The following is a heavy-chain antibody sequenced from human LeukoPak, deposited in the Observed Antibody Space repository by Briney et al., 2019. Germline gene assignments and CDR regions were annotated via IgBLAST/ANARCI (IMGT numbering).Heavy chain of an antibody. D-gene: IGHD2-21*02. CDR3: AKGSDCPDN. CDR1: GFTFSSYG. J-gene: IGHJ4*02. Sequence: PGGSLRLSCAASGFTFSSYGMHWVRQAPGKGLEWVAVISYDGSNKYYADSVKGRFTITRDNSKNTLYLQMNSLRAEDTCVYYCAKGSDCPDNWGQGTLVTVSS. V-gene: IGHV3-30*18. CDR2: ISYDGSNK.